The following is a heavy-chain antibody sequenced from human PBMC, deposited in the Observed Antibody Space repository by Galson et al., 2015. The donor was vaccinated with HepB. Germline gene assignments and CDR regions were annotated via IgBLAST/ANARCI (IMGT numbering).Heavy chain of an antibody. D-gene: IGHD5-18*01. J-gene: IGHJ4*02. CDR3: ARYSYGRTSNDY. V-gene: IGHV2-5*02. CDR2: IYWDDDK. CDR1: GFSLSTSGVG. Sequence: PALVKPTQTLTLTCTFTGFSLSTSGVGVGWIRQPPGKALEWLALIYWDDDKRYSPSLKSRLTITKDTSKNQVVLTMTNMDPVDTATYYCARYSYGRTSNDYWGQGTLVTVSS.